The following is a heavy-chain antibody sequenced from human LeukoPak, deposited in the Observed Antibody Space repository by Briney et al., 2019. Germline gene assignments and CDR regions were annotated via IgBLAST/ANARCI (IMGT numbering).Heavy chain of an antibody. CDR1: GFTLSSYG. J-gene: IGHJ6*02. CDR3: AKAFYDFWSGGRYGMDV. D-gene: IGHD3-3*01. Sequence: PGGSLRLSCAASGFTLSSYGMHWVRQAPGKGLEWVAVISYDGSNKYYADSVKGRFTISRDNSKNTLYLQMNSLRAEDTAVYYCAKAFYDFWSGGRYGMDVWGQGTTVTVSS. V-gene: IGHV3-30*18. CDR2: ISYDGSNK.